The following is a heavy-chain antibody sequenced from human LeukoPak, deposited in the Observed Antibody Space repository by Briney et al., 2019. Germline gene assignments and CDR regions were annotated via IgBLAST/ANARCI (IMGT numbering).Heavy chain of an antibody. CDR1: GASISSGGYY. CDR2: IYYSGST. D-gene: IGHD3-16*01. Sequence: SQTLSLTCTVSGASISSGGYYWSWIRQHPGKGLEWIGYIYYSGSTYYNPSLKSRFTISADTSKNQFSLKLSSVTAADTAVYYFARERLGGWFDPWGQGTLVTVSS. CDR3: ARERLGGWFDP. J-gene: IGHJ5*02. V-gene: IGHV4-31*03.